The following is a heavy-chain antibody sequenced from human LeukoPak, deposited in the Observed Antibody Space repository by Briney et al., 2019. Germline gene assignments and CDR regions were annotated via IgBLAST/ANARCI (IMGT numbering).Heavy chain of an antibody. CDR1: GGSISSGSYY. J-gene: IGHJ4*02. Sequence: PSQTLSLTCTVSGGSISSGSYYWSWIRQPAGKGLEWIGRIYTSGSTNYNPSLKSRVTISVDTSKNQFSLKLSSVTAADTAVYYCARGYSTPRLWLVRGYFDYWGQGTLVTVSS. CDR3: ARGYSTPRLWLVRGYFDY. V-gene: IGHV4-61*02. CDR2: IYTSGST. D-gene: IGHD6-19*01.